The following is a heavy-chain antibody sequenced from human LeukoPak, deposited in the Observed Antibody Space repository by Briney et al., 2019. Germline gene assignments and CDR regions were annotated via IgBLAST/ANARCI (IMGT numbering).Heavy chain of an antibody. D-gene: IGHD7-27*01. V-gene: IGHV4-34*01. Sequence: PSETLSLTCTVSGGSISSYYWSWIRQPPGKGLEWIGEINHSGSTNYNPSLKSRVTISVDTSKNQFSLKLSSVTAADTAVYYCARSWGRRGGANDYWGQGTLVTVSP. CDR1: GGSISSYY. CDR2: INHSGST. CDR3: ARSWGRRGGANDY. J-gene: IGHJ4*02.